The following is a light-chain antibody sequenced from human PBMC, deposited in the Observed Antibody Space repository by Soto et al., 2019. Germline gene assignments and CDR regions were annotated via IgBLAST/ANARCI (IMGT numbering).Light chain of an antibody. CDR2: GNT. J-gene: IGLJ2*01. CDR1: SSNIGAGSD. Sequence: QSVLTQPPSISGAPGQRVTISCTGSSSNIGAGSDVHWYHQLPGTAPKLLIYGNTNRPSGVPDRFSGSKSGTSASLAIAGLQTEDEGDYYCSSYTSSSTLVVFGGGTQLTVL. CDR3: SSYTSSSTLVV. V-gene: IGLV1-40*01.